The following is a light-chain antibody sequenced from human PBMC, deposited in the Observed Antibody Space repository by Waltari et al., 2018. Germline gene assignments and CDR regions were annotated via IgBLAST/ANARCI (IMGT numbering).Light chain of an antibody. Sequence: QSALPQSASVSGSPGQSIPISCTGTSSDFAVFNYVSCYQPPPGKAPQLMIYDVSKRPSGVSNRFSGSKSGNTASLTISGLQAEDEADYYCSSYTSTWVFGGGTKLTVL. J-gene: IGLJ3*02. CDR1: SSDFAVFNY. CDR3: SSYTSTWV. V-gene: IGLV2-14*01. CDR2: DVS.